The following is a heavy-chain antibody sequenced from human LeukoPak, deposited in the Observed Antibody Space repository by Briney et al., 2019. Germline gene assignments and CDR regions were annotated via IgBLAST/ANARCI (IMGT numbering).Heavy chain of an antibody. J-gene: IGHJ4*02. Sequence: PGGSLRLSCATSGFTFSDYYMSWIRQAPGKGLEWVPYISSSGTYTNSADSVKGRFTISRDYPKNSLYLQMSSLRAEDTAVYYCARQGGDILTGYLDYWGQGTLVTVSS. D-gene: IGHD3-9*01. V-gene: IGHV3-11*03. CDR1: GFTFSDYY. CDR2: ISSSGTYT. CDR3: ARQGGDILTGYLDY.